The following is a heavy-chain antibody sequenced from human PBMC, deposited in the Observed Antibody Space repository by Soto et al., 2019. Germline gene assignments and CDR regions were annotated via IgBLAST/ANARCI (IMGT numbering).Heavy chain of an antibody. CDR1: GGSFSGYY. CDR2: INHSGST. CDR3: ERGQRKEEGHGMDV. J-gene: IGHJ6*02. Sequence: QVQLQQWGAGLLKPSETLSLTCAVYGGSFSGYYWSWIRQPPGKGLEWIGEINHSGSTNYNPSLKSRVTIPVDTSKNQFSLKLSSVTAADTAVYYCERGQRKEEGHGMDVWGQGTTVTVSS. V-gene: IGHV4-34*01.